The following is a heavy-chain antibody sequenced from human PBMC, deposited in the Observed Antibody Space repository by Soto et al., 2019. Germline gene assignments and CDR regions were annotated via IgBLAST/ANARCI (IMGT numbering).Heavy chain of an antibody. D-gene: IGHD2-15*01. CDR3: GRVVEGATRHTDFDS. Sequence: KASETLSLTCAVSGVSIHNSHSFWGWIRQPPGKGLEFIGSVYYSGGANYNPSLKSRVTVSIDTSNNQFSLRVNSVTAADTAVYYCGRVVEGATRHTDFDSWGQGILVTVS. V-gene: IGHV4-39*01. J-gene: IGHJ5*01. CDR1: GVSIHNSHSF. CDR2: VYYSGGA.